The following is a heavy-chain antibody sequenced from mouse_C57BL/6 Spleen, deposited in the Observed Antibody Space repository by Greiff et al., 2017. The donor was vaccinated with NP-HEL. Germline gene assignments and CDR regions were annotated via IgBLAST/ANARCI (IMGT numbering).Heavy chain of an antibody. J-gene: IGHJ4*01. CDR3: ARNDYAMDY. Sequence: VQLQQPGAELVKPGASVKLSCKASGYTFTSYWMQWVKQRPGQGLEWIGEIDPSDSYTNYNQKFKGKATLTVDTSSSTAYMQLSSLTSEDSAVYYCARNDYAMDYWGQGTSVTVSS. CDR2: IDPSDSYT. V-gene: IGHV1-50*01. CDR1: GYTFTSYW.